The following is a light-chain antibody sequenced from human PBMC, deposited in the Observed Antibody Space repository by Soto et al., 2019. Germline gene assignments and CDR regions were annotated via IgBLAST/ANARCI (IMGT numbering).Light chain of an antibody. CDR3: QTWGTDIVV. Sequence: QPVLTQSPSASVSLGASVKLTCTLSSGHSSYAIAWHQQQPEKGPRYLMKVNSDGSHSKGDGIPDRFSGSSSGAERYLTISSLQSEDEADYYCQTWGTDIVVFGGGTKLTVL. CDR1: SGHSSYA. V-gene: IGLV4-69*01. CDR2: VNSDGSH. J-gene: IGLJ2*01.